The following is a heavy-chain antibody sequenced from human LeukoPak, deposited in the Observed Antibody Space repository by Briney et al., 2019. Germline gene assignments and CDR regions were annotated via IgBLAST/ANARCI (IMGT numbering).Heavy chain of an antibody. CDR1: GFTFKNSW. CDR3: AKNLDGSSWYYRFDP. CDR2: MDADGSNT. V-gene: IGHV3-74*01. D-gene: IGHD6-13*01. Sequence: PGGSLRLSCVASGFTFKNSWMHWVRQAPGKGLVWVSRMDADGSNTHYVDSVKGRFTISRDNSKNTVYLQMNSLRAEDTAVYYCAKNLDGSSWYYRFDPWGQGTLVTVSS. J-gene: IGHJ5*02.